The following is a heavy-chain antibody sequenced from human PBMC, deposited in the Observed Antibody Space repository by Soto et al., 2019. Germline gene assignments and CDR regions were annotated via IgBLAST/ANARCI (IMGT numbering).Heavy chain of an antibody. CDR1: GGSFSGYY. CDR3: ARYSGYDPRHYYYYYMDV. D-gene: IGHD5-12*01. V-gene: IGHV4-34*01. J-gene: IGHJ6*03. CDR2: INHSGST. Sequence: SETLSLTCAVYGGSFSGYYWSWIRQPPGKGLEWIGEINHSGSTNYNPSLKSRVTISVDTSKNQFSLKLSSVTAADTAVYYCARYSGYDPRHYYYYYMDVWGKGTTVTVSS.